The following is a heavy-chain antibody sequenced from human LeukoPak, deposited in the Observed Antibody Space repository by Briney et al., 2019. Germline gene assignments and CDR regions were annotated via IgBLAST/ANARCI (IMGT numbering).Heavy chain of an antibody. CDR2: ISYDGSNK. Sequence: PGRSLRLSCAASGFTFSSYAMHWVRQAPGKGLEWVAVISYDGSNKYYADSVKGRFTISRDNSKNTLYLQMNSLRAEDTAVYYCARDHGYYDILDGMDVWGQGTTVTVSS. V-gene: IGHV3-30-3*01. CDR3: ARDHGYYDILDGMDV. J-gene: IGHJ6*02. CDR1: GFTFSSYA. D-gene: IGHD3-9*01.